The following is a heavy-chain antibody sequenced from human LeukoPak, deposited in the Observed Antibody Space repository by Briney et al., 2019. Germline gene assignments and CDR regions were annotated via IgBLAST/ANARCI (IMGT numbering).Heavy chain of an antibody. D-gene: IGHD2-21*02. CDR1: GYTFSSHD. CDR2: MNPNSGNT. CDR3: ARAGGGDYYFDY. Sequence: ASVKVSCKASGYTFSSHDINWVRQATGQGLEWMGWMNPNSGNTGYAQKFQGRVTMTRDTSISTAYMELSSLRSEDTAVYYCARAGGGDYYFDYWGQGTLVTVSS. J-gene: IGHJ4*02. V-gene: IGHV1-8*01.